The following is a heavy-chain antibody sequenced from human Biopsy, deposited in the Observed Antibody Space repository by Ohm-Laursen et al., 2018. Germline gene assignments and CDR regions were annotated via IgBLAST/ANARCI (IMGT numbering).Heavy chain of an antibody. D-gene: IGHD2-15*01. CDR1: GNTFSDYY. J-gene: IGHJ4*02. Sequence: GTLSLTCDVYGNTFSDYYWSWIRQPPGKGLEWIGQINQSGRTNYNPSLKSRVNISADKSNNQLPLKLTSVTSADTAVYFCGNEVYGRDYWGLGALVTVSS. CDR3: GNEVYGRDY. CDR2: INQSGRT. V-gene: IGHV4-34*08.